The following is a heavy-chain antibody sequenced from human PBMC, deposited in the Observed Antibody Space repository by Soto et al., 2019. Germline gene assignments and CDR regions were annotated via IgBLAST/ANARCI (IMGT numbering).Heavy chain of an antibody. D-gene: IGHD3-3*01. CDR2: IWYDGSNK. CDR1: GFTFSSYG. CDR3: ARDKSPYYDFWSVLDY. J-gene: IGHJ4*02. Sequence: QVQLVESGGGVVQPGRSLRLSCAASGFTFSSYGMHWVRQAPGKGLEWVAVIWYDGSNKYYADSVKGRFTISRDNSKNTLYLQMNSLRAEDTAVYYCARDKSPYYDFWSVLDYWGQGTLVTVSS. V-gene: IGHV3-33*01.